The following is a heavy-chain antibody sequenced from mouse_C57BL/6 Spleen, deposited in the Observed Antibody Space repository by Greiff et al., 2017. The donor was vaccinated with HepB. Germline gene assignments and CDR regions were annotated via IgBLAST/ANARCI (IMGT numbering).Heavy chain of an antibody. CDR1: GYTFTSYW. D-gene: IGHD1-1*02. J-gene: IGHJ2*01. CDR3: GRSLWSHTGFDY. Sequence: QVQLQQPGAELVKPGASVKMSCKASGYTFTSYWITWVKQRPGQGLEWIGDIYPGSGSTNYNEKFKSKATLTVDTSSSTAYMQLSSLTSEDSAVYYCGRSLWSHTGFDYWGQGTTLTVSS. V-gene: IGHV1-55*01. CDR2: IYPGSGST.